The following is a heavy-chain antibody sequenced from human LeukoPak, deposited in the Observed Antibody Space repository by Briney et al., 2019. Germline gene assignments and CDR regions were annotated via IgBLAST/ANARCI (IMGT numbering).Heavy chain of an antibody. CDR1: GGAFSGYY. CDR2: INHSGST. V-gene: IGHV4-34*01. Sequence: SETLSLTCAVYGGAFSGYYWSCIRQPPGKWVEWIGEINHSGSTNYNPSLKSRVTISVDTSKNQFSLKLSSVTAADTAVYYCARRAGAYSHPYDYWGQGTLVT. J-gene: IGHJ4*02. D-gene: IGHD4/OR15-4a*01. CDR3: ARRAGAYSHPYDY.